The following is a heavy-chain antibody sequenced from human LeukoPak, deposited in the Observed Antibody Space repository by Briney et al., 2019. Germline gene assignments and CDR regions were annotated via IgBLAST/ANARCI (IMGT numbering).Heavy chain of an antibody. CDR1: GYTFRGHH. D-gene: IGHD6-19*01. J-gene: IGHJ5*02. V-gene: IGHV1-2*02. Sequence: GASVKVSCKTSGYTFRGHHIHWMRQAPGQGLEWIGWIDPYSGGTHFAEKFQGRVTLTRDTSITTLYMELTNLKSDDTSIYFCARDVVAVDSNWFDPWGQGTLVTVSS. CDR2: IDPYSGGT. CDR3: ARDVVAVDSNWFDP.